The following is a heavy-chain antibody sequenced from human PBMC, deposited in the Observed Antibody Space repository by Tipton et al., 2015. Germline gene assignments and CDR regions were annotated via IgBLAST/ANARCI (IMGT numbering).Heavy chain of an antibody. CDR1: GVSNSSGANY. J-gene: IGHJ4*02. D-gene: IGHD6-19*01. V-gene: IGHV4-39*07. CDR3: ARGQWLDNS. Sequence: TLSLTCTVSGVSNSSGANYWNWIRQPPGKGLEWIGEISHSGTTDYNPSLKSRVTISVDTSKNQFSLKLRSVTAADTAVYYCARGQWLDNSWGQGTLVTVSS. CDR2: ISHSGTT.